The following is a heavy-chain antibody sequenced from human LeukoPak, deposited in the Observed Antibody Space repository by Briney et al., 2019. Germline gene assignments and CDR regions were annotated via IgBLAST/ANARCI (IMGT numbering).Heavy chain of an antibody. V-gene: IGHV3-48*03. J-gene: IGHJ4*02. CDR2: ISSSGNTI. D-gene: IGHD3-3*01. CDR3: AKDREDFWSGYYYFDY. CDR1: GFTFSSYE. Sequence: GGSLRLSCAASGFTFSSYEMNWVRQAPGKGLEWVSYISSSGNTIYYADSVKGRFTISRDNAKNSLYLQMNSLRAEDTAVYYCAKDREDFWSGYYYFDYWGQGTLVTVSS.